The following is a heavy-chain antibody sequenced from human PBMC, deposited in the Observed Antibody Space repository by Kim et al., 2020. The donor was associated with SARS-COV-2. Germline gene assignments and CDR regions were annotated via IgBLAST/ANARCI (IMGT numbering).Heavy chain of an antibody. CDR3: ARGYDSSGYPLYYFDY. D-gene: IGHD3-22*01. Sequence: SVKVSCKASGGTFSSYAISWVRQAPGQGLEWMGGIIPIFGTANYAQKFQGRVTITADESTSTAYTELSSLRSEDTAVYYCARGYDSSGYPLYYFDYWGQGTLVTVSS. V-gene: IGHV1-69*13. J-gene: IGHJ4*02. CDR2: IIPIFGTA. CDR1: GGTFSSYA.